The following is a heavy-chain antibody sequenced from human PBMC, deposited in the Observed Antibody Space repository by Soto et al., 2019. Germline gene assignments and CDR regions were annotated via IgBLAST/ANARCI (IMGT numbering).Heavy chain of an antibody. Sequence: QVQLVQSGAEVKKPGASVKVTCKASGYTFTSYGISWVRQAPGKGLEWMGWTSAYNGNTNYAQKDQGRVTITTDPSTSTAYMDLRSLSSDDTAVYYCARDRLVVAGRDDAFDIWGQGTMVTLSS. CDR3: ARDRLVVAGRDDAFDI. D-gene: IGHD6-19*01. J-gene: IGHJ3*02. CDR2: TSAYNGNT. CDR1: GYTFTSYG. V-gene: IGHV1-18*01.